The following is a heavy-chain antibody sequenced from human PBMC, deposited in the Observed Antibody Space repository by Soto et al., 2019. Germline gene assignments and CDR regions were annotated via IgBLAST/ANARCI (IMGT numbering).Heavy chain of an antibody. CDR3: ARDWSIEARPDRDWFDP. V-gene: IGHV1-3*01. CDR1: GYTFTSYA. Sequence: ASVKVSCKASGYTFTSYAMHWVRQAPGQRLEWMGWINAGNGNTKYSQKFQGRVTITRDTSASTAYMELSSLRSEDTAVYYCARDWSIEARPDRDWFDPWGQGTLVTVSS. D-gene: IGHD6-6*01. J-gene: IGHJ5*02. CDR2: INAGNGNT.